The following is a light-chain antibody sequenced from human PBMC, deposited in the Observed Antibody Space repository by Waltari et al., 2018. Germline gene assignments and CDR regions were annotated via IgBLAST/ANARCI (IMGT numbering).Light chain of an antibody. CDR2: DAS. Sequence: EIVLTQSPATLSLSPGERATLSCRASQSVSYYLAWYQQRPGQAPRLLIYDASSRATGIPARFSGSGCETDFTLTISSLEPEDFAVYYCQQRRTWPLTFGGGTKVEI. CDR1: QSVSYY. V-gene: IGKV3-11*01. CDR3: QQRRTWPLT. J-gene: IGKJ4*01.